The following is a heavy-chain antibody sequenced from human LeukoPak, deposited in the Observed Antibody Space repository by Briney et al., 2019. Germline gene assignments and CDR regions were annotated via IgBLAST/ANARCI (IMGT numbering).Heavy chain of an antibody. CDR1: GGSISSGSYY. CDR2: IYTSGST. CDR3: ARGSHYYDSSGYYYGSYYFDY. Sequence: PSETLSLTCTVSGGSISSGSYYWSWIRQPAGKGLEWIGRIYTSGSTNYNPSLKSRVTISVDTSKNQFSLKLSSVTAADTAVYYCARGSHYYDSSGYYYGSYYFDYWGQGTLVTVFS. D-gene: IGHD3-22*01. J-gene: IGHJ4*02. V-gene: IGHV4-61*02.